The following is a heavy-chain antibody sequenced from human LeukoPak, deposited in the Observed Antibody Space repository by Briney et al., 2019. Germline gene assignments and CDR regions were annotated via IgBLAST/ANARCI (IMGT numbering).Heavy chain of an antibody. Sequence: PGGSLRLSCAASGFSFRSYSMDWVRQAPGKGLDWVSSITGSISYISYADSVKGRFTISRDNAENSLFLQMNSLRPEDTAVYFCARDRLEGGETFDSWGQGTLVTVSS. CDR1: GFSFRSYS. D-gene: IGHD1-1*01. V-gene: IGHV3-21*01. J-gene: IGHJ4*02. CDR2: ITGSISYI. CDR3: ARDRLEGGETFDS.